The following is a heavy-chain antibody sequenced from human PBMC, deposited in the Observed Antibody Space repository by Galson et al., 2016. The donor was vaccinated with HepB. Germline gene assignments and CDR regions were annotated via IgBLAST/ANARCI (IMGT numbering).Heavy chain of an antibody. CDR3: ARGGSGWNNFYYYGLDI. J-gene: IGHJ6*02. CDR2: VYYNGNT. V-gene: IGHV4-59*11. Sequence: SETLSLTCSVSGGSIGSHYWSWIRQPPGKGLEWLGFVYYNGNTDYNPSLDGRVPISVDTSKIQVSLMLTSVTDADTAVYFRARGGSGWNNFYYYGLDIWGQGTTVTVSS. CDR1: GGSIGSHY. D-gene: IGHD6-19*01.